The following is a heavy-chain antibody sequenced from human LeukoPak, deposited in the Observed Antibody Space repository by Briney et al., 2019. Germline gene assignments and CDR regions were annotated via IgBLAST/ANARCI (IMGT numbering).Heavy chain of an antibody. D-gene: IGHD5-12*01. CDR1: GFTFSSYW. CDR2: IKQDGSEK. J-gene: IGHJ6*03. V-gene: IGHV3-7*01. CDR3: ARWVRWDYYYYYMDV. Sequence: GGSLRLSCAASGFTFSSYWMSWVRQAPGKGLEWVANIKQDGSEKYYVDSVKGRFTISRDNAKNSLYLQMNSLRAEDTAVYYCARWVRWDYYYYYMDVWGKGATVTISS.